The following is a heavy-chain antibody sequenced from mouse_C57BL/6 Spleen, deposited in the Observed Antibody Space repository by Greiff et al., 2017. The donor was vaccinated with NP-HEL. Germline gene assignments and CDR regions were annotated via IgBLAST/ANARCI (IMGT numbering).Heavy chain of an antibody. Sequence: VQLQQSGAELVRPGASVTLSCKASGYTFTDYEMHWVKQTPVHGLEWIGAIDPETGGTAYNQKFKGKAILTADKSSSTAYMELGSLTSEDSAVYYCTIGTTVVAHWYFDVWGTGTTVTVSS. CDR1: GYTFTDYE. CDR2: IDPETGGT. J-gene: IGHJ1*03. CDR3: TIGTTVVAHWYFDV. V-gene: IGHV1-15*01. D-gene: IGHD1-1*01.